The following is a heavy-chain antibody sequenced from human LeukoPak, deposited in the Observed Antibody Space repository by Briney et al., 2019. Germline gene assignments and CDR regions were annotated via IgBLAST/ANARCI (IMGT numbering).Heavy chain of an antibody. CDR2: ISSSSSYR. V-gene: IGHV3-21*01. J-gene: IGHJ1*01. Sequence: PGGSLRLSCAASGFTFSTCSMHWVRQAPGKGLEWVSSISSSSSYRDYADSVKGRFTISRDNAKNSLYLVMNSLRADDTAVYYCTKDGHNFREYFQDWGQGTLVTVSS. CDR3: TKDGHNFREYFQD. CDR1: GFTFSTCS.